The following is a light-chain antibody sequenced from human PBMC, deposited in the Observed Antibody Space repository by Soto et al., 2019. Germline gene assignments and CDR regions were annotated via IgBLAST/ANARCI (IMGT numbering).Light chain of an antibody. V-gene: IGLV2-14*01. CDR1: SSDVGDYNF. J-gene: IGLJ1*01. CDR3: SSYTGSSTLR. CDR2: EVI. Sequence: QSALTQPASVSGSPGQSITISCTGTSSDVGDYNFVSWYQQHPGKAPKVVIYEVINRPSGVPNRFSGSKSGHTASLTISGLQAEDEADYYCSSYTGSSTLRFGTGTKVTVL.